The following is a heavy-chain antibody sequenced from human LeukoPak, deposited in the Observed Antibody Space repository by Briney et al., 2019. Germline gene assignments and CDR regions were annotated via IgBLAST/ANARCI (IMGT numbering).Heavy chain of an antibody. CDR1: GFTFSSYA. J-gene: IGHJ4*02. CDR3: AKDDAWLRFGE. D-gene: IGHD3-10*01. CDR2: ISGSGGST. V-gene: IGHV3-23*01. Sequence: GGSLRLSCAASGFTFSSYAMSWVRQAPGKGLEWVSAISGSGGSTYYADSVKGRFTISRDDSKNTLYLEVISLTAEDTAAYYCAKDDAWLRFGEWSQGTLVTVSS.